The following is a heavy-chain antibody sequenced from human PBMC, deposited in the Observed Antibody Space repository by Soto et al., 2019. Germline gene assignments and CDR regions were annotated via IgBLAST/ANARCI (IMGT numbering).Heavy chain of an antibody. Sequence: GVPVKVSCKASRFTLNSYSMHWVRQAPGQGLEWMGIINPSGGSTSYAQKFQGRVTMTRDTSTSTVYMELSSLRSEDTAVYYCARGVDIVADRTLHYWGQGTLVTVS. J-gene: IGHJ4*02. CDR3: ARGVDIVADRTLHY. D-gene: IGHD5-12*01. CDR2: INPSGGST. CDR1: RFTLNSYS. V-gene: IGHV1-46*02.